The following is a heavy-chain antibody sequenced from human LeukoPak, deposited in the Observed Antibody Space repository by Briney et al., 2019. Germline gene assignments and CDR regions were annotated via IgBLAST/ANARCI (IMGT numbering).Heavy chain of an antibody. CDR3: AREGNQISTGYPRNFDH. CDR1: GASITDDDFY. D-gene: IGHD3-9*01. J-gene: IGHJ4*02. V-gene: IGHV4-61*08. Sequence: SETLSLTCSISGASITDDDFYWSWLRQSPGKGLEWIGYISDTEYTFYNPSVRSRVTISLDTSKNQFSLELTSVTPADTASYYCAREGNQISTGYPRNFDHWGQGILVTVSS. CDR2: ISDTEYT.